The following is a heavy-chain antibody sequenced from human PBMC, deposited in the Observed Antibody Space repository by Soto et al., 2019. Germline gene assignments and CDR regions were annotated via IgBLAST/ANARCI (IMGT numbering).Heavy chain of an antibody. V-gene: IGHV3-21*01. J-gene: IGHJ6*02. CDR2: ISSRSNFI. CDR3: ARVQKFYGNPVFYYGMDV. CDR1: GFIFGNYS. D-gene: IGHD1-1*01. Sequence: EVQLVESGGGLVRPGGSLRLSCEASGFIFGNYSMNWVRQAPGKGLEWVSSISSRSNFIYYADSLRGRVTISRDNTQNSLDLEMNSLSVEDKAIYYCARVQKFYGNPVFYYGMDVWGQGTTVTVSS.